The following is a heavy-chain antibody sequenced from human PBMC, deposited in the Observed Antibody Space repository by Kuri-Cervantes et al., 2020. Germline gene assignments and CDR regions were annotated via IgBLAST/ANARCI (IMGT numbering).Heavy chain of an antibody. D-gene: IGHD7-27*01. Sequence: GGSLRLSCAASGFTFSDYGMHWVRQAPGKGLEWVAVIWYDGSNKFYADSVKGRFTISRDNSKNTLYLQMNSLRAEDSAVYYCARVGIIADAFDIWGQGTMVTVSS. V-gene: IGHV3-33*08. J-gene: IGHJ3*02. CDR2: IWYDGSNK. CDR1: GFTFSDYG. CDR3: ARVGIIADAFDI.